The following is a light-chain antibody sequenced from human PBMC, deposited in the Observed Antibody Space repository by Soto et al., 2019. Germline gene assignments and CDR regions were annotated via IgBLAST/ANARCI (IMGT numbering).Light chain of an antibody. Sequence: QSVLTQPPSASGTPGQRVTISCSGSSSNIGSNYVYWYQQLPGTAPKLLIYRNNQRPSGVPDRFSGSKSGTSASLAISGLRSEDEADYYCAARDDSLSGSYVFGTGTRSPS. V-gene: IGLV1-47*01. J-gene: IGLJ1*01. CDR2: RNN. CDR3: AARDDSLSGSYV. CDR1: SSNIGSNY.